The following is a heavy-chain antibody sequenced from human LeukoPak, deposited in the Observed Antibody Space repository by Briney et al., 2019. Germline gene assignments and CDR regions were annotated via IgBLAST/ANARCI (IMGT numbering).Heavy chain of an antibody. CDR1: GGSFSGYY. CDR3: ARGPISGSSWYTDNLDY. J-gene: IGHJ4*02. D-gene: IGHD6-13*01. Sequence: KSSETLSLTCAVYGGSFSGYYWSWIRQPPGKGLEWIGEINHSGSTNYNPSLKSRVTISVDTSKNQFSLKLSSVTAADTAVYYCARGPISGSSWYTDNLDYWGQGTLVTVSS. V-gene: IGHV4-34*01. CDR2: INHSGST.